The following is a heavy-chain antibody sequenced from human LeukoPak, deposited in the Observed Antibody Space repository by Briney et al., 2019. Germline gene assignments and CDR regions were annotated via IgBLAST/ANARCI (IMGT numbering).Heavy chain of an antibody. V-gene: IGHV4-30-2*01. Sequence: PSETLSLTCSVFGGSIRNPHYSWTWIRQPPGKGLELITYVYHTGSDNSNPSLKNRVSTSLDKSKNQFSLSLTSVTAADTGVYFCAGSGNDVVRGALNSWGQGILVTVSS. J-gene: IGHJ4*02. D-gene: IGHD3-10*01. CDR2: VYHTGSD. CDR1: GGSIRNPHYS. CDR3: AGSGNDVVRGALNS.